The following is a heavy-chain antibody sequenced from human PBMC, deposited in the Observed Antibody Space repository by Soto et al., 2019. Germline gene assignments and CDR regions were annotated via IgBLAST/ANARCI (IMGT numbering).Heavy chain of an antibody. CDR3: ARHGVDYGDYASYYYYGMDV. CDR2: IYYSGSA. V-gene: IGHV4-39*01. Sequence: QLQLQESGPGLVKPSETLSLTCTVSGGSISSSTYYWGWIRQPPGKGLEWIGLIYYSGSAYYNPSPESRVTIPIDTSKNQFSVRLISVTAADTAVYYCARHGVDYGDYASYYYYGMDVWGRGTTVTVSS. CDR1: GGSISSSTYY. J-gene: IGHJ6*02. D-gene: IGHD4-17*01.